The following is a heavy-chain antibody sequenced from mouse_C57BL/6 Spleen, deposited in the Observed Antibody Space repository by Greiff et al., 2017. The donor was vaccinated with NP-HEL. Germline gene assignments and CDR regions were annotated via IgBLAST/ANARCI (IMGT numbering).Heavy chain of an antibody. V-gene: IGHV1-82*01. J-gene: IGHJ4*01. D-gene: IGHD5-1*01. CDR2: IYPGDGDT. Sequence: QVQLKESGPELVKPGASVKISCKASGYAFSSSWMNWVKQRPGKGLEWIGRIYPGDGDTNYNGKFKGKATLTADKSSSTAYMQLSSLTSEDSAVYFCARILSSTYYAMDYWGQGTSVTVSS. CDR1: GYAFSSSW. CDR3: ARILSSTYYAMDY.